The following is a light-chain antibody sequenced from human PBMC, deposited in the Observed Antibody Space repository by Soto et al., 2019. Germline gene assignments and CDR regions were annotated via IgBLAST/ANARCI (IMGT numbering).Light chain of an antibody. V-gene: IGLV2-14*01. CDR3: NSFTSSDTWV. CDR1: SSDTGGYIY. Sequence: QSALTQPASVSGSPGQSITISCTGTSSDTGGYIYVSWYQQHPGKAPNLIIYEVSKRPSGVSTRFSGSKSGTTASLTISGLQAEDEADYYCNSFTSSDTWVFGGGTKLTVL. J-gene: IGLJ3*02. CDR2: EVS.